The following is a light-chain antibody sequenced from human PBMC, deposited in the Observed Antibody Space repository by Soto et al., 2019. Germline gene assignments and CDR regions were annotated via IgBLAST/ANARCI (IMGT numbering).Light chain of an antibody. Sequence: EIVLTQSPATLSLSPGERATLSCRASQSVSSYLAWYQQKPGQAPRLLIYDASNRATGIPARFSGSGSGTDFTLTVSSLQPEDFATYYCHQSYDIPTFGQGTRLQIK. CDR1: QSVSSY. J-gene: IGKJ5*01. CDR3: HQSYDIPT. V-gene: IGKV3-11*01. CDR2: DAS.